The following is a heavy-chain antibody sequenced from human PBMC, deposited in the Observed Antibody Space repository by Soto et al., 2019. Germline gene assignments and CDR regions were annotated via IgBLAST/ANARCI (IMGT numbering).Heavy chain of an antibody. J-gene: IGHJ4*02. CDR1: GYTFTSYG. V-gene: IGHV1-18*04. CDR3: ARARPEEVFDRYEYYYDSSGYFLDY. D-gene: IGHD3-22*01. CDR2: ISAYNGNT. Sequence: ASVKVSCKASGYTFTSYGISWVRQAPGQGLEWMGWISAYNGNTNYAQKLQGRVTMTTDTSTSTAYMELRSLRSDDTAVYYCARARPEEVFDRYEYYYDSSGYFLDYWGQGTLVTVSS.